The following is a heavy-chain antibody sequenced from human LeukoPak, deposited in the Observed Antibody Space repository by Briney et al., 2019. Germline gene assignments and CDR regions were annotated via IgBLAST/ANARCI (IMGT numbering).Heavy chain of an antibody. CDR2: ISFDANNI. J-gene: IGHJ4*02. V-gene: IGHV3-30*04. CDR3: AKEGRNWGRDCFDY. Sequence: SGESLRLSWAAAVVTFDSYSIHWVRKTPCRGLEWVALISFDANNIFYAKSVKGRFTISRDNSKNTMFLQMNNLRAEDTAVYYCAKEGRNWGRDCFDYWGQGTLVTVSS. D-gene: IGHD7-27*01. CDR1: VVTFDSYS.